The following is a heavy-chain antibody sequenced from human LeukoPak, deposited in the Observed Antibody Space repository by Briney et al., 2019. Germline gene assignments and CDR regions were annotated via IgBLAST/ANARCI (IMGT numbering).Heavy chain of an antibody. Sequence: QPGGSLRLSCAASGFTFSSYSMNWVRQAPGKGLEWDSFISSSSSTIYYADSVKGRFTIPRDNAKNSLYLQMNSLRAEDTAVYYCARDRGGSYSAIDYWGQGTLVTVSS. J-gene: IGHJ4*02. V-gene: IGHV3-48*04. CDR3: ARDRGGSYSAIDY. CDR2: ISSSSSTI. CDR1: GFTFSSYS. D-gene: IGHD1-26*01.